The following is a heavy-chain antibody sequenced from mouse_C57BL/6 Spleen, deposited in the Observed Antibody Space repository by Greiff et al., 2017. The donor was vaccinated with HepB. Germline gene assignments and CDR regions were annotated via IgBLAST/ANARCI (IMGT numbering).Heavy chain of an antibody. J-gene: IGHJ2*01. Sequence: VKLQESGAELVRPGASVTLSCKASGYTFTDYEMHWVKQTPVHGLEWIGAIDPETGGTAYNQKFKGKAILTADKSSSTAYMELRSLTSEDSAVYYCTRGNYGNYWGQGTTLTASS. CDR1: GYTFTDYE. CDR2: IDPETGGT. V-gene: IGHV1-15*01. CDR3: TRGNYGNY. D-gene: IGHD1-1*01.